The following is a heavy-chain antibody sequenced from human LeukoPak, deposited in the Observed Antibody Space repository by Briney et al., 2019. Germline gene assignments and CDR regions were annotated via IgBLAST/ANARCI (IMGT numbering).Heavy chain of an antibody. CDR1: GFTFSGFA. D-gene: IGHD1-26*01. V-gene: IGHV3-23*01. CDR2: ISGSGDNT. J-gene: IGHJ6*01. Sequence: GGSLRLSCAASGFTFSGFAMSWARWTPGKGLEWVSGISGSGDNTLYADSVKGRFTISRDNSKNTLYLEMNSLRAEDTAIYYCAKMKGHPLPKYYMDVWGQGTTVTVSS. CDR3: AKMKGHPLPKYYMDV.